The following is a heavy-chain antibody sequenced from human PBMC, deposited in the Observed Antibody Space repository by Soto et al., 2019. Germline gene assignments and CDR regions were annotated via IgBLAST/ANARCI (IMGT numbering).Heavy chain of an antibody. CDR1: GFTFSSYA. V-gene: IGHV3-23*01. CDR2: ISGSGGST. J-gene: IGHJ5*02. CDR3: AKAEGYYDSSGSAMGWFDP. D-gene: IGHD3-22*01. Sequence: GGSLRLSCAASGFTFSSYAMSWVRQAPGKGLEWVSAISGSGGSTYYADSVKGRFTISRDNSKNTLYLQMNSLRAEDTAVYYCAKAEGYYDSSGSAMGWFDPWGQGTLVTVSS.